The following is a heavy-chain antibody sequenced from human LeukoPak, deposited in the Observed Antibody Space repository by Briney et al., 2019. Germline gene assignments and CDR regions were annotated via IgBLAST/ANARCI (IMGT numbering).Heavy chain of an antibody. D-gene: IGHD3-3*01. J-gene: IGHJ5*02. CDR2: INPNSGGT. CDR1: GYTFTGYY. V-gene: IGHV1-2*02. CDR3: ARDMLQSEWLLYSGFDP. Sequence: GASVKVSCKASGYTFTGYYMHWVRQAPGQGLEWMGWINPNSGGTNYAQKFQGRVTMTRDTSISTAYMELSRLRSDDTAVYYCARDMLQSEWLLYSGFDPWGQGTLVTVSS.